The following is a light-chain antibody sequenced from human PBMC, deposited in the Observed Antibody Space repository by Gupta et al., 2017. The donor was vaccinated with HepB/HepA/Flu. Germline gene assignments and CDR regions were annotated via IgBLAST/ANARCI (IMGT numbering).Light chain of an antibody. CDR2: WAS. CDR3: QQYYSTPYT. Sequence: DIVMTHSLASLAVSLGERATINCKSSQSVLYSSNNKNYLAWYQQKPGQPPKLLIYWASTRESGVPDRFSGSGSGTDFTLTISSLQAEDVAVYYCQQYYSTPYTFGQGTKLEIK. V-gene: IGKV4-1*01. J-gene: IGKJ2*01. CDR1: QSVLYSSNNKNY.